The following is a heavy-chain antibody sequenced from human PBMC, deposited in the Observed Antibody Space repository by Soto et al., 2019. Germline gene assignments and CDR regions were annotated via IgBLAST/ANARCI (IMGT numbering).Heavy chain of an antibody. Sequence: SVTLSLTCTVSGGSISSSSYYWGWIRQPPGKGLEWIGSIYYSGSTYYNPSLKSRVTISVDTSKNQFSLKLSSVTAADTAVYYCARGRQRLVNHDAFDIWGQGTMVTVSS. D-gene: IGHD6-13*01. V-gene: IGHV4-39*07. CDR3: ARGRQRLVNHDAFDI. J-gene: IGHJ3*02. CDR1: GGSISSSSYY. CDR2: IYYSGST.